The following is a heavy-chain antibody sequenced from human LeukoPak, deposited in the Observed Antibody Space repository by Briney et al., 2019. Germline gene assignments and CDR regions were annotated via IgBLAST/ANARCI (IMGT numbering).Heavy chain of an antibody. Sequence: ASVKVSCMASGGTFSSYAISWVRQAPGQGLEWMGGIIPIFGTANYAQKFQGRVTITTDESTSTAYMELSSLRSEDTAVYYCAREVRSGYDRYYFDYWGQGTLVTVSS. CDR2: IIPIFGTA. D-gene: IGHD5-12*01. J-gene: IGHJ4*02. CDR1: GGTFSSYA. V-gene: IGHV1-69*05. CDR3: AREVRSGYDRYYFDY.